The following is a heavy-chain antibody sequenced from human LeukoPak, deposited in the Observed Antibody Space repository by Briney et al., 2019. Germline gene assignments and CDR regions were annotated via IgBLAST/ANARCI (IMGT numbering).Heavy chain of an antibody. Sequence: GGSLRLSCAASGFTFSSYAMSWVRQAPGKGLEWVSAMSGSGGSTYYADSVKGRFTISRENSKNTLYLQMNSLRAEDTAVYYCAKGDILTGYPTEYFQHWGQGTLVTVSS. CDR1: GFTFSSYA. D-gene: IGHD3-9*01. CDR2: MSGSGGST. CDR3: AKGDILTGYPTEYFQH. V-gene: IGHV3-23*01. J-gene: IGHJ1*01.